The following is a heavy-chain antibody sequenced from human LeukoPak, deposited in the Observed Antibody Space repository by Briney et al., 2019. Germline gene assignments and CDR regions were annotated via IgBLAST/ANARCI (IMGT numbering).Heavy chain of an antibody. CDR2: IYYSGST. J-gene: IGHJ3*02. V-gene: IGHV4-59*08. CDR1: GGSISSYY. Sequence: SETLSLTCTVSGGSISSYYWSWIRQPPGKGLEWIGYIYYSGSTNYNPSLKSRVTISVDTSRNQFSLKLSSVTAADTAVYYCARPNYDILTGYLDAFDIWGQGTMVTVSS. D-gene: IGHD3-9*01. CDR3: ARPNYDILTGYLDAFDI.